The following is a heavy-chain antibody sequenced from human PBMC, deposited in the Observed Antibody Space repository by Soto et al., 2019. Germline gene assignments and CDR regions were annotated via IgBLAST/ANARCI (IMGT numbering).Heavy chain of an antibody. CDR3: TGLWFGEIYNY. CDR1: GFSFKNAW. CDR2: IKNKNDGGTT. J-gene: IGHJ4*01. V-gene: IGHV3-15*07. D-gene: IGHD3-10*01. Sequence: EVELVESGGGLVKPGGSLTLSCAASGFSFKNAWMNWVRQAPGTGLEWVGRIKNKNDGGTTDYAAFVKGRFTISRDASENTLYLHMNGLKTEDTGVYFCTGLWFGEIYNYWGQGSLVTVSS.